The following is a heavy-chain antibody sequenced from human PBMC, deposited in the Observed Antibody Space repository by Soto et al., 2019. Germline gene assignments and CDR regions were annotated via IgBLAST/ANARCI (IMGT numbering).Heavy chain of an antibody. J-gene: IGHJ4*02. Sequence: SGGSLRLSCAASGFTFSSYAMSWVRQAPGKGLKWVSASGGSSGSTYYADSVVGRFTISRDNSKNTLFLQMNSLRAEDTAVYYCAKSPISSGGTLRYFDYWGQGTLVTV. CDR2: SGGSSGST. CDR3: AKSPISSGGTLRYFDY. CDR1: GFTFSSYA. V-gene: IGHV3-23*01. D-gene: IGHD2-15*01.